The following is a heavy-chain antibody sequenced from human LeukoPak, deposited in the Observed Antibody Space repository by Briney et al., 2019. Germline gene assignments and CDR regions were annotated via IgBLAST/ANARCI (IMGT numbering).Heavy chain of an antibody. D-gene: IGHD6-19*01. V-gene: IGHV3-30-3*01. Sequence: GGSLRLSCAASGFTFSSYAMHWVRQAPGKGLEWVAVISYDGSNKYYADSVKGRFTISRDNSKNTLYLQMNSLRAEDTAVYYCARDQKWLVPGDAFDIWGQGTMVTVSS. CDR3: ARDQKWLVPGDAFDI. CDR2: ISYDGSNK. J-gene: IGHJ3*02. CDR1: GFTFSSYA.